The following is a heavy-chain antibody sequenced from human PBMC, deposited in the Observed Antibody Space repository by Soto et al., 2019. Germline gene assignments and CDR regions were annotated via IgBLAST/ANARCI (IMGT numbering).Heavy chain of an antibody. J-gene: IGHJ5*02. CDR2: IYYSGST. V-gene: IGHV4-31*03. CDR3: VREADYGGNQNWFDP. Sequence: SETLSLTCTVSRGSISSGGYYWSWIRQHPGKGLEWIGYIYYSGSTYYNPSLKSRVTISVDTSKNQFSLKLSSVTAADTAVYYCVREADYGGNQNWFDPWGQGTLVTVAS. CDR1: RGSISSGGYY. D-gene: IGHD4-17*01.